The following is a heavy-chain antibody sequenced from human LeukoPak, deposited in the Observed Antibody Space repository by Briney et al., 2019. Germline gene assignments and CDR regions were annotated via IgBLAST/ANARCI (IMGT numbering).Heavy chain of an antibody. J-gene: IGHJ4*02. Sequence: GGSLRLSCAASGFTFSTHGMHWVRQAPGKGLEWVTVISHDGSNKYYVESVKGRFTISRDNSKNTLYLQMNSLRAEDTAVYYCAKDLTLLGPRDYWGQGTLVSVSS. CDR3: AKDLTLLGPRDY. CDR1: GFTFSTHG. CDR2: ISHDGSNK. D-gene: IGHD7-27*01. V-gene: IGHV3-30*18.